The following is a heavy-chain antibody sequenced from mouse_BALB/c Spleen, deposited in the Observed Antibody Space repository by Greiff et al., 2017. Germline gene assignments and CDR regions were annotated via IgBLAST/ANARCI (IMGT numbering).Heavy chain of an antibody. J-gene: IGHJ1*01. CDR1: GYSITSDYA. CDR2: ISYSGST. Sequence: EVKLMESGPGLVKPSQSLSLTCTVTGYSITSDYAWNWIRQFPGNKLEWMGYISYSGSTSYNPSLKSRISITRDTSKNQFFLQLNSVTTEDTATYYCARNMITTRYFDVWGAGTTVTVSS. V-gene: IGHV3-2*02. D-gene: IGHD2-4*01. CDR3: ARNMITTRYFDV.